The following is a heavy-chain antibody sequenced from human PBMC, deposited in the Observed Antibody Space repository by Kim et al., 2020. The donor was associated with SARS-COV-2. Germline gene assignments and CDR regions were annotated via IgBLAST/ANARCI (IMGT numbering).Heavy chain of an antibody. D-gene: IGHD3-22*01. Sequence: DSVKGRFTISRDNSKSTRYLQMNSLRAEDTAVYYCAKDESHYYDSSGTDWGQGTLVTVSS. CDR3: AKDESHYYDSSGTD. V-gene: IGHV3-23*01. J-gene: IGHJ4*02.